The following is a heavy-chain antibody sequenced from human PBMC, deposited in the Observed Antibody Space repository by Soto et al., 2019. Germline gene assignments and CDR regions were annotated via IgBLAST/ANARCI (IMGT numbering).Heavy chain of an antibody. CDR2: IYYSGST. V-gene: IGHV4-61*01. CDR3: ARFLSGGFDY. Sequence: QVQLQESGPGLVKPSETLSLTCTVSGGSVSSGSYYWSWIRQPPGKGLEWIGYIYYSGSTNYNPSLKCRVTISVDTSKNQFSLKLSSVTAANTAVYYCARFLSGGFDYWGQGTLVTVSS. D-gene: IGHD3-10*02. J-gene: IGHJ4*02. CDR1: GGSVSSGSYY.